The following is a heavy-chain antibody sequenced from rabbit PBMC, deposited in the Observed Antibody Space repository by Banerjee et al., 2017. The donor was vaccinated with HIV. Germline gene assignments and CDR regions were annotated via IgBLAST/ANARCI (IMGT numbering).Heavy chain of an antibody. J-gene: IGHJ4*01. CDR3: ARSYGDYGYVNL. CDR2: IYTGSGST. CDR1: GFDFTGYY. D-gene: IGHD2-1*01. Sequence: QEQLKETGGGLVQPGESLRLSCKGSGFDFTGYYMGWVRQAPGKGLEWIGCIYTGSGSTYYASWAKGRFTISKTSSTTVTLQMTSLTAADTATYFCARSYGDYGYVNLWGQGTLVTVS. V-gene: IGHV1S45*01.